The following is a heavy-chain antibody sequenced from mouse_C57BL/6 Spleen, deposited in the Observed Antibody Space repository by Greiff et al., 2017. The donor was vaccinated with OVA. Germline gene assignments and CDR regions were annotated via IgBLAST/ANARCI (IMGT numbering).Heavy chain of an antibody. J-gene: IGHJ2*01. CDR3: ARSTVVAPYFDY. V-gene: IGHV1-82*01. CDR1: GYAFSSSW. CDR2: IYPGDGDT. Sequence: QVQLQQSGPELVKPGASVKISCKAFGYAFSSSWMNWVKQRPGKGLEWIGRIYPGDGDTNYNGKFKGKATLTADKSSSTAYMQLSSLTSEDSAVYFCARSTVVAPYFDYWGQGTTLTVSS. D-gene: IGHD1-1*01.